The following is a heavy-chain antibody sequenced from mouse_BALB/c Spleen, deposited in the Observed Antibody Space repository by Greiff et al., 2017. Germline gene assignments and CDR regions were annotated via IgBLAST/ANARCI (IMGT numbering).Heavy chain of an antibody. V-gene: IGHV5-6-5*01. CDR3: ARALLGYYFDY. CDR1: GFTFSSYA. CDR2: ISSGGST. Sequence: EVQVVESGGGLVKPGGSLKLSCAASGFTFSSYAMSWVRQTPEKRLEWVASISSGGSTYYPDSVKGRFTISRDNARNILYLQMSSLRSEDTAMYYCARALLGYYFDYWGQGTTLTVSS. J-gene: IGHJ2*01. D-gene: IGHD2-10*01.